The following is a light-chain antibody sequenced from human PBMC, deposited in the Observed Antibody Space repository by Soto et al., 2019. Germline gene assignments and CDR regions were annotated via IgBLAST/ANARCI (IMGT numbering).Light chain of an antibody. CDR1: QSVTRN. Sequence: EIVMTQSPATLSVSPGERVTLSCRASQSVTRNLAWDQHTPGQSPRLLISAASSGATGLPSRVSGSGSGTDFTLTISSLQSEDAAVYYCQQYHHWPVTFGGGTKVEIK. CDR2: AAS. J-gene: IGKJ4*01. V-gene: IGKV3-15*01. CDR3: QQYHHWPVT.